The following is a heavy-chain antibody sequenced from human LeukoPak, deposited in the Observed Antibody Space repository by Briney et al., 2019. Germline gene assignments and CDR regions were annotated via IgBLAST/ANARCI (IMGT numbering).Heavy chain of an antibody. CDR2: ISGSSTYT. D-gene: IGHD3-16*01. Sequence: GGSLRLSCAASGFTFSDYYMSWMRQAPGKGLEWVSYISGSSTYTNYADSVKGRFTISRDNAKNSVYLQMNSLRAEDTAVYYCARDDIRSPGNWGQGTLVAVS. CDR1: GFTFSDYY. V-gene: IGHV3-11*05. CDR3: ARDDIRSPGN. J-gene: IGHJ4*02.